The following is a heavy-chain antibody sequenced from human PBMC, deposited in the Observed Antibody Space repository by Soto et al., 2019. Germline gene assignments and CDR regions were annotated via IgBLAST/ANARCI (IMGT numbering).Heavy chain of an antibody. J-gene: IGHJ4*02. CDR1: GFTFNTHW. D-gene: IGHD6-19*01. Sequence: EVQLVESGGGVVQPGGSLRLSCTASGFTFNTHWMHWVRQAPGKGLVWVSRIYFDGITTNYADSVKGRLTVSRDNAKNTVYLHVNSLRVDDTAVYYCGKERRGSGWSVCNFWGQGSLVTVSS. CDR3: GKERRGSGWSVCNF. V-gene: IGHV3-74*01. CDR2: IYFDGITT.